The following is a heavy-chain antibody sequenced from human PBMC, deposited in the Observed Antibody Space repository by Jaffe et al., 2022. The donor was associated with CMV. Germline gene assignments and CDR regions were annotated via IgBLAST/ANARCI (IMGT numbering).Heavy chain of an antibody. CDR3: ARGCGGDCFSFGS. V-gene: IGHV3-48*02. D-gene: IGHD2-21*02. J-gene: IGHJ4*02. CDR2: IPSSNIPSRAHTI. Sequence: EVQLVESGGGLVQPGGSLRLSCVASGFIFSDYSMTWIRQAPGKGLEWVSYIPSSNIPSRAHTIYYADSVKGRFTISRDNAKNSLFLQMNSLRDEDTAVYYCARGCGGDCFSFGSWGQGTLVTVSS. CDR1: GFIFSDYS.